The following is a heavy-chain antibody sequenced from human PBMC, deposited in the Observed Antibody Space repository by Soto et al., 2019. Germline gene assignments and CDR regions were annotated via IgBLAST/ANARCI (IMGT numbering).Heavy chain of an antibody. Sequence: ASVKVSCKASGYTFTGYYMHWVRQAPGQGLEWMGWINPNSGGTNYAQKFQGWVTMNRDTSISTAYMELSRLRSDDTAVYYCARGLSSIAARLSAFDIWGQGTMVTVSS. CDR1: GYTFTGYY. CDR3: ARGLSSIAARLSAFDI. V-gene: IGHV1-2*04. J-gene: IGHJ3*02. D-gene: IGHD6-6*01. CDR2: INPNSGGT.